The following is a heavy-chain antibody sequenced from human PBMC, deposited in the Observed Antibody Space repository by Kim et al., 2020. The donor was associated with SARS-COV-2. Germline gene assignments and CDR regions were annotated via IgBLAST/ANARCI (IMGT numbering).Heavy chain of an antibody. CDR2: ISWNSGSI. CDR3: AKDMAGWWELLRGYYYYGMDV. J-gene: IGHJ6*02. D-gene: IGHD1-26*01. Sequence: GGSLRLSCAASGFTFDDYAMHWVRQAPGKGLEWVSGISWNSGSIGYADSVKGRFTISRDNAKNSLYLQMNSLRAEDTALYYCAKDMAGWWELLRGYYYYGMDVWGQGTTVTVSS. V-gene: IGHV3-9*01. CDR1: GFTFDDYA.